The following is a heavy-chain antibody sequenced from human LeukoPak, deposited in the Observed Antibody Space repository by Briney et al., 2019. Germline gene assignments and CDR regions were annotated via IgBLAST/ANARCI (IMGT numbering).Heavy chain of an antibody. CDR2: IYASGGT. D-gene: IGHD3-22*01. V-gene: IGHV4-4*07. Sequence: PSETLSLTCTVSGGSLSTYCWTWIRQPAGKGLEWIGRIYASGGTTHTPSLKSRVTMSVDTSKSQFSLKLSSVTAADTAVYYCARAVYDTSGYYIDYWGQGTLVTVSS. J-gene: IGHJ4*02. CDR3: ARAVYDTSGYYIDY. CDR1: GGSLSTYC.